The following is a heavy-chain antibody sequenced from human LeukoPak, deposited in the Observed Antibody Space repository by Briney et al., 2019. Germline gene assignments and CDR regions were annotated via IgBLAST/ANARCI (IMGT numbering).Heavy chain of an antibody. Sequence: GGSLKLSCAASGFTFSDYGMHWVRQAPGKGLEWVAVIWYDGSNKYYADSVKGRFTISRDNSRNTLYLQMNSLRAEDTAVYYCVRELPPVVQYYFDYWGPGTLVTVSS. CDR1: GFTFSDYG. J-gene: IGHJ4*02. D-gene: IGHD3-22*01. CDR3: VRELPPVVQYYFDY. CDR2: IWYDGSNK. V-gene: IGHV3-33*01.